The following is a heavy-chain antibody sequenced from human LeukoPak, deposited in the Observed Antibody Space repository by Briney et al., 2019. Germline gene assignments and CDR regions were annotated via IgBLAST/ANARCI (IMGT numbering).Heavy chain of an antibody. CDR3: ANHDSSDS. V-gene: IGHV1-69*06. Sequence: EPSVKPSCKASGGTFSSYAISCVREAPGQGLEWMGRIIPIFGTANYAQKFQGRVTITADKSTSTAYMELSSLRSEDTAVYYCANHDSSDSWGQGTLVTVSS. J-gene: IGHJ5*01. CDR1: GGTFSSYA. D-gene: IGHD3-22*01. CDR2: IIPIFGTA.